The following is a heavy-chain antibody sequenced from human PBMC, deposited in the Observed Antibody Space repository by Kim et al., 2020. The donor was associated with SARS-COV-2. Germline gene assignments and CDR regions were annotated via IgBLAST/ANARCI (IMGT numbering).Heavy chain of an antibody. V-gene: IGHV3-33*06. CDR3: AKDDCSSTSCYGGMDD. J-gene: IGHJ4*02. Sequence: GGSLRLSCAASGFTFSSYGMHWVRQAPGKGLEWVAVIWYDGSNKYYADSVKGRFTISRDNSKNTLYLQMNSLRAEDTAVYYCAKDDCSSTSCYGGMDDWGQGTLVTVSS. CDR2: IWYDGSNK. CDR1: GFTFSSYG. D-gene: IGHD2-2*01.